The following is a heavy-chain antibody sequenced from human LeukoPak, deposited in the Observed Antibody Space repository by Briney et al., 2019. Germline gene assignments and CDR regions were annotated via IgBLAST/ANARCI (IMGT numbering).Heavy chain of an antibody. D-gene: IGHD4-23*01. CDR2: INPNSGGT. Sequence: ASVKVSCKASGYTFTGYYLHWVRQAPGQGLEWMGWINPNSGGTSYAQKFQGRVTMTRDTSISTAYMELSRLRSDDTAVYYCARDPGDYGGNRFDYWGQGTLVTISS. V-gene: IGHV1-2*02. CDR1: GYTFTGYY. J-gene: IGHJ4*02. CDR3: ARDPGDYGGNRFDY.